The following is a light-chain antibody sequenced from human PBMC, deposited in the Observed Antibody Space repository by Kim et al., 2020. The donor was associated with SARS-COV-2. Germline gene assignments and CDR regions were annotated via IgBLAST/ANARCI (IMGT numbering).Light chain of an antibody. V-gene: IGKV1-8*01. CDR1: RRNSSY. CDR2: AAS. J-gene: IGKJ1*01. Sequence: ATTGDRITNTGRPRRRNSSYLAWYQQKPGKAPNLLIYAASTLQSGVPSRFSGSGSGTDFTLTISSLQSEDFAAYYCQQYYDYPRTFGQGTKVDIK. CDR3: QQYYDYPRT.